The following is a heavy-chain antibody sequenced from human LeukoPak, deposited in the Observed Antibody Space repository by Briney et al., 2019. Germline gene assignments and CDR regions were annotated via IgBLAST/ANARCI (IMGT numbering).Heavy chain of an antibody. CDR3: AASNEYCSGGSCQGYFDY. V-gene: IGHV6-1*01. D-gene: IGHD2-15*01. CDR2: TYYRSKWYN. Sequence: SQNLSLTCAISGDSVSSNSAAWNWIRQSPSRGLEWLGRTYYRSKWYNDYALSVKSRISINPDTSKNQFSLQLNSVTPEDTAVYYCAASNEYCSGGSCQGYFDYWGQGTLVTVSS. J-gene: IGHJ4*02. CDR1: GDSVSSNSAA.